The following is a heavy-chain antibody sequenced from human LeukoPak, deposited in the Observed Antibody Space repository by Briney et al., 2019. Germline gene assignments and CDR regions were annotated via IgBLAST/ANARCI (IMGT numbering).Heavy chain of an antibody. CDR2: ISAYNGNS. D-gene: IGHD6-6*01. V-gene: IGHV1-18*01. Sequence: GASVKVSCKASGYTFTSYGISWVRQAPGQGLEWMGWISAYNGNSNYAQKFQGRVTMTTDTSTSTGYMELRSLRSDDTAVYYCARAIRADRRGSWFDPWGQGTLVTVSS. CDR3: ARAIRADRRGSWFDP. CDR1: GYTFTSYG. J-gene: IGHJ5*02.